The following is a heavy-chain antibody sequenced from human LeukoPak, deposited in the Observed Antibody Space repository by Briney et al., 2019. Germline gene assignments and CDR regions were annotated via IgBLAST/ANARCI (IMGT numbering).Heavy chain of an antibody. CDR3: ARGRTNRLGY. V-gene: IGHV4-34*01. CDR1: GGSFSDYY. D-gene: IGHD1-14*01. J-gene: IGHJ4*02. CDR2: INQSGSA. Sequence: SETLSLTCAVYGGSFSDYYWSYIRQPPGKGLEWIGEINQSGSANYNPSLKSRVTMFADTSKKQFSLKLNSVTAADTAVYYCARGRTNRLGYWGRGTLVVVSS.